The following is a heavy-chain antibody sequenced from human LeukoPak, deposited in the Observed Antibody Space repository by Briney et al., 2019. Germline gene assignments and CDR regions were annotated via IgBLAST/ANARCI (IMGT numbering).Heavy chain of an antibody. D-gene: IGHD6-13*01. CDR2: IYDGGRT. V-gene: IGHV3-53*01. Sequence: GGSLRLSCAVSGLTVSSNYMSWVRQAPGKGLEWVSVIYDGGRTDYADSAKGRFTISRDNSKNTLYLQMDSLTVEDTAVYYCTRRSPGSSSWYDYWGQGTLVTVSS. CDR1: GLTVSSNY. J-gene: IGHJ4*02. CDR3: TRRSPGSSSWYDY.